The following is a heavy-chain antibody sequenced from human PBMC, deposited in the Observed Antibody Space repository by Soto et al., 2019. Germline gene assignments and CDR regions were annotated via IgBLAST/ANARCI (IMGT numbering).Heavy chain of an antibody. D-gene: IGHD2-15*01. CDR3: ARDDVLCDGGRCYGVPLDV. CDR1: GYTLTELS. J-gene: IGHJ6*03. V-gene: IGHV1-24*01. Sequence: GASVKVSCKVSGYTLTELSMHWVRQAPGKGLEWMGGFDPEDGETIYAQKFQGRVTMTEDTSTDTAYMELSSLRSEDTAVYYCARDDVLCDGGRCYGVPLDVWGKGTTVTVS. CDR2: FDPEDGET.